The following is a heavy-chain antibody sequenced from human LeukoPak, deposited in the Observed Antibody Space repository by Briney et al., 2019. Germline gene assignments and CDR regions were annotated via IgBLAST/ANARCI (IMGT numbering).Heavy chain of an antibody. J-gene: IGHJ5*02. CDR2: INHSGST. Sequence: SETLSLTCAVYGGSFSGYYWSWIRQLPGKGLEWIGEINHSGSTNYNPSLKSRVTISVDTSKNQFSLKLSSVTAADTAVYYCARGPVPAAKVSWFDPWGQGTLVTVSS. CDR1: GGSFSGYY. D-gene: IGHD2-2*01. CDR3: ARGPVPAAKVSWFDP. V-gene: IGHV4-34*01.